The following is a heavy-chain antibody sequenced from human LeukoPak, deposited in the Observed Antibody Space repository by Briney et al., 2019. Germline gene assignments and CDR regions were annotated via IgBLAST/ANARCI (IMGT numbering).Heavy chain of an antibody. CDR1: GGTFSSYA. V-gene: IGHV1-69*13. Sequence: ASVKVSCKASGGTFSSYAISWVRQAPGQGLEWMGGIIPIFGTANYAQKFQGRVTITADESTSTAYVELSSLRSEDTAVYYCASIHYYDSSGYYLDYWGQGTLVTVSS. CDR3: ASIHYYDSSGYYLDY. J-gene: IGHJ4*02. D-gene: IGHD3-22*01. CDR2: IIPIFGTA.